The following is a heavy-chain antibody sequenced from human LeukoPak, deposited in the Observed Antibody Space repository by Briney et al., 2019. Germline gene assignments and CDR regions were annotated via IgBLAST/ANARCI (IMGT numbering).Heavy chain of an antibody. CDR3: ARTKGQQLVLYYFDY. CDR1: GFTFDDYG. Sequence: GGSLRLACAASGFTFDDYGMSWVRQAPGKGLEWVSCINWNVGSTVYADSVKGRFTISRDNAKNSLYLQMNSLRAEDTALYYCARTKGQQLVLYYFDYWGQGTLVTVSS. V-gene: IGHV3-20*04. CDR2: INWNVGST. D-gene: IGHD6-13*01. J-gene: IGHJ4*02.